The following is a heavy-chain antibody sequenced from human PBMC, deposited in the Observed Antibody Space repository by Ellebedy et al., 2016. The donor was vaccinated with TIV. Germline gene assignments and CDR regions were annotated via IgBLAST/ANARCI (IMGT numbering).Heavy chain of an antibody. CDR1: GFTFSSYW. CDR3: ARDSGSGAFDI. D-gene: IGHD3-10*01. V-gene: IGHV3-7*01. CDR2: IRQDGSRV. Sequence: PGGSLRLSCAASGFTFSSYWMTWVRQAPGKGLEWVANIRQDGSRVNYVDSVKGRLTISRDNAKNSLHLQMNGLRAEDTAVYYCARDSGSGAFDIWGQGTLVTVSS. J-gene: IGHJ3*02.